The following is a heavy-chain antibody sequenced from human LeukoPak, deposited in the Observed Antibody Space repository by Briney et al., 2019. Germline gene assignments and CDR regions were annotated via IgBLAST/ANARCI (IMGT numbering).Heavy chain of an antibody. J-gene: IGHJ4*02. CDR3: ARETSGSWYFDY. Sequence: KTLGTLSLTCTVSGGSISSGGYYWSWIRQPPGKGLEWIGYIYHSGSTYYNPSLKSRVTISVDRSKNQFSLKLSSVTAADTAVYYCARETSGSWYFDYWGQGTLVTVSS. CDR1: GGSISSGGYY. D-gene: IGHD2-15*01. CDR2: IYHSGST. V-gene: IGHV4-30-2*01.